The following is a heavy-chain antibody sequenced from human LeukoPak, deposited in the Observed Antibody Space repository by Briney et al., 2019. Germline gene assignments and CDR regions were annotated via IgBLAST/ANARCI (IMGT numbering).Heavy chain of an antibody. V-gene: IGHV1-2*02. Sequence: ASVKVSCKASGYTFTGYYMHWVRQAPGQGLEWMGWINPNSGGTNYAQKFQGRVTMTTDSATSTAYMELGSLRSDDTAIYYCVRSGLGTYYYFDYWGQGTLVTVSS. D-gene: IGHD1-26*01. CDR1: GYTFTGYY. J-gene: IGHJ4*02. CDR3: VRSGLGTYYYFDY. CDR2: INPNSGGT.